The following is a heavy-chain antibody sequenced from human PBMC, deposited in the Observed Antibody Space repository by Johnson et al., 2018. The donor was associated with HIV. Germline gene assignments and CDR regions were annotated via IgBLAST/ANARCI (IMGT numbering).Heavy chain of an antibody. J-gene: IGHJ3*02. CDR3: ARVRGGRENTFDI. CDR2: ISYDGTNK. CDR1: GFTFRSYA. Sequence: VQLVESGGGVVQPGRSLRLSCAASGFTFRSYAMHWVRQAPGKGLEWVADISYDGTNKYYADSVKGRFTISRDNSKNTLSLQMNSPRVEDTALYYCARVRGGRENTFDIWGQGTVVTVSS. V-gene: IGHV3-30*04. D-gene: IGHD1-26*01.